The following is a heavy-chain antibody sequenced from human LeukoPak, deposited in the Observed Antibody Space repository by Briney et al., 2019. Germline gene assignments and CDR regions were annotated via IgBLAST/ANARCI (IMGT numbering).Heavy chain of an antibody. CDR1: GGSISSGSYY. V-gene: IGHV4-61*02. CDR2: IYTSGST. Sequence: SETLSLTCTVSGGSISSGSYYWRWIRQPAGKGLEWTGRIYTSGSTNYNPSLKSRVTISVDTSKNQFSLKLSSVTAADTAVYYCARGNYMDVWGKGTTVTVSS. CDR3: ARGNYMDV. J-gene: IGHJ6*03.